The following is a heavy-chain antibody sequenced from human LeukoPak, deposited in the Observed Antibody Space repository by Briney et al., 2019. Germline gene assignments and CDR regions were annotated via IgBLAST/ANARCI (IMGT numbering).Heavy chain of an antibody. D-gene: IGHD6-13*01. J-gene: IGHJ4*02. CDR2: IIPILGIA. CDR3: ARADSSSWSFDY. CDR1: GGTFSSYA. Sequence: GASVKVSCKASGGTFSSYAISWVRQAPGQGLEWMGRIIPILGIANYAQKFQGRVTITADKSTSTAYMGLSSLRSEDTAVYYCARADSSSWSFDYWGQGTLVTVSS. V-gene: IGHV1-69*04.